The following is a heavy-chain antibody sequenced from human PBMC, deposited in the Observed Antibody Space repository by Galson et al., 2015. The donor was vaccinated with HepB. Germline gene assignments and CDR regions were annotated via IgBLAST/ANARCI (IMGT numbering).Heavy chain of an antibody. J-gene: IGHJ6*02. CDR2: ISYEGSNK. V-gene: IGHV3-30*04. CDR3: ARVWERGRTTRWSNYYYGMDL. Sequence: SLRLSCAASGFTFTDYTIHWVRQAPGKGLEWVAVISYEGSNKYYADSVKGRFTIPSDDSKNTLYLQMYSLRTEDTADYYCARVWERGRTTRWSNYYYGMDLWGQGTTVTVSS. D-gene: IGHD1-7*01. CDR1: GFTFTDYT.